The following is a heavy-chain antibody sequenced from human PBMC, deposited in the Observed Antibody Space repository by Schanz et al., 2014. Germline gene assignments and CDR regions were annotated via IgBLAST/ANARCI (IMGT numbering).Heavy chain of an antibody. CDR3: ASSGAGYSSSWDFDY. CDR2: IIPILGIA. D-gene: IGHD6-13*01. Sequence: QVQLVQSGAEVKKPGASVKVSCKASGYTFTSYSMHWVRQAPGQGLEWMGRIIPILGIANYAQKFQGRVTITADKSTFTAYMDVSSLRSEDTAVYYCASSGAGYSSSWDFDYWGQGAL. CDR1: GYTFTSYS. V-gene: IGHV1-69*09. J-gene: IGHJ4*02.